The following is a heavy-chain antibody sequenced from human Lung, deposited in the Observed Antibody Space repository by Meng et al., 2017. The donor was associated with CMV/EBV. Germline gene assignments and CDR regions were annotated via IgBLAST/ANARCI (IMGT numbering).Heavy chain of an antibody. D-gene: IGHD2-15*01. CDR1: GSTFSSYA. J-gene: IGHJ4*02. CDR2: ISYDGSNK. Sequence: QVQLVESGGGVVQTGRPLRLSCAASGSTFSSYAMPWVRQAPGKGLEWVAVISYDGSNKYYADSVKGRFTISRDNSKNTLYLQMNSLRAEDTAVYYCAHGGGDCWGQGTLVTVSS. CDR3: AHGGGDC. V-gene: IGHV3-30-3*01.